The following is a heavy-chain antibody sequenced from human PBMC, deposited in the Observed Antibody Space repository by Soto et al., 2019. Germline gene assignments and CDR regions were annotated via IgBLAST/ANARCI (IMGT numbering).Heavy chain of an antibody. CDR2: IYYSGST. CDR3: ARVGGYSSSWYPWFDP. V-gene: IGHV4-59*01. D-gene: IGHD6-13*01. CDR1: GGSISSYY. Sequence: LSLTCTVSGGSISSYYWSWIRQPPGKGLEWIGYIYYSGSTNYNPSLKSRVTISVDTSKNQFSLKLSSVTAADTAVYYCARVGGYSSSWYPWFDPWGQGTLVTVSS. J-gene: IGHJ5*02.